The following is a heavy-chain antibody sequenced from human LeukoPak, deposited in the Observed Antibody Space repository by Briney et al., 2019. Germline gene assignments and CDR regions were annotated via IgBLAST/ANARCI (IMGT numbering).Heavy chain of an antibody. V-gene: IGHV3-7*01. D-gene: IGHD6-13*01. Sequence: PGGSLRLSCAASGFTFSTYWMSWVRQAPGKGLEWVANIKQDGSEKYYIDSVKGRFTISRDNAKNSLYLQMNSLRAEDTAMYYCARDSAGNDYWGQGTLVTASS. CDR2: IKQDGSEK. J-gene: IGHJ4*02. CDR1: GFTFSTYW. CDR3: ARDSAGNDY.